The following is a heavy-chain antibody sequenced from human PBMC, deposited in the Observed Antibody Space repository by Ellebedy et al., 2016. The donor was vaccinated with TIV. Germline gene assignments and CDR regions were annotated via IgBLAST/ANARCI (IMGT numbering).Heavy chain of an antibody. J-gene: IGHJ4*02. V-gene: IGHV1-69*13. Sequence: SVKVSCKVSGGIFMSNAVSWVRQAPGQGFEWMGGIIAIFGTAKYAQRFQDRVTISADESTSTVYMELRSLRPEDTAMYYCARHPGYILPNYIDYWGQGTLVSVSS. CDR3: ARHPGYILPNYIDY. D-gene: IGHD2-8*01. CDR1: GGIFMSNA. CDR2: IIAIFGTA.